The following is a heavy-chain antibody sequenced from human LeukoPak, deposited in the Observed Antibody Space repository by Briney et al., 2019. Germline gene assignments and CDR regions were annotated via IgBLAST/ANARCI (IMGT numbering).Heavy chain of an antibody. V-gene: IGHV3-66*02. D-gene: IGHD3-10*01. CDR2: IHSGGRA. J-gene: IGHJ6*04. CDR1: GFSVSSNY. CDR3: VGVETITMVRGASGDV. Sequence: GGSLRLSCAASGFSVSSNYMTWVRQAPGKGLEWVSVIHSGGRAYYADSVKGRFATSRDNSKNTLDLQMNSLSVENTAVYYCVGVETITMVRGASGDVWGKGTTVTVSS.